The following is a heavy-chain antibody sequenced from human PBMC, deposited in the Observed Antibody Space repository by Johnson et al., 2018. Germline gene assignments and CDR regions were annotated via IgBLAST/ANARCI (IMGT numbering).Heavy chain of an antibody. D-gene: IGHD3-16*01. Sequence: QVQLVQSGGGVVQPGGSLRLSCAASKFTFSRHGMHWVRQAPGKGLEWVSFISYDGSNKHFVGSVKGRFTISRDNSKNTLYLQMNSLRAEDTAVYYCGRERPDMIGAFDIWGQGTMVTVSS. J-gene: IGHJ3*02. V-gene: IGHV3-30*03. CDR2: ISYDGSNK. CDR1: KFTFSRHG. CDR3: GRERPDMIGAFDI.